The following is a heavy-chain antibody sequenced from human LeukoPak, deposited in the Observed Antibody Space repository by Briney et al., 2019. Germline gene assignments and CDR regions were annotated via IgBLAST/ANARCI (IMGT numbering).Heavy chain of an antibody. Sequence: GGSLRLSCAASGFTFSNYWMSWVRQAPGKGLEWVANIKHDGSEKYYVDSVKGRFAISRDNGKNSLYLQMNSLRVEDMAVYYCARAPREWLLGYHFEYWGQGTLVTVSS. CDR1: GFTFSNYW. CDR2: IKHDGSEK. J-gene: IGHJ4*02. CDR3: ARAPREWLLGYHFEY. V-gene: IGHV3-7*01. D-gene: IGHD3-3*01.